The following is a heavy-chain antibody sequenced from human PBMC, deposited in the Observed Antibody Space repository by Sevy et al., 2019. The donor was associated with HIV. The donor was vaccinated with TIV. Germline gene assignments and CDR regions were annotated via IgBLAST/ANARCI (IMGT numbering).Heavy chain of an antibody. Sequence: GGPLRLSCAASGFTFSSYAMHWVRHAPGKGLEWVAVISYDGSNKYYADSVKGRFTISRDNSKNTLYLQMNSLRAEDTAVYYCARDLGSNDYGDYEDYWGQGTLVTVSS. J-gene: IGHJ4*02. V-gene: IGHV3-30-3*01. CDR2: ISYDGSNK. CDR3: ARDLGSNDYGDYEDY. D-gene: IGHD4-17*01. CDR1: GFTFSSYA.